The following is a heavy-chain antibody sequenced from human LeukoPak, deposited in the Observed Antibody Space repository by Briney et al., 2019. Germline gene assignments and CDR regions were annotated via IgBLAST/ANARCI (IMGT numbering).Heavy chain of an antibody. J-gene: IGHJ3*02. Sequence: SETLSLTCTVSGGSISSYYWSWIRQPPGKGLEWIGYIYYSGSTNYNPSLKSRVTISVDTSKNQFSLKLSSATAADTAVYYCARGSAPYYYDRDIWGQGTMVTVSS. V-gene: IGHV4-59*08. CDR3: ARGSAPYYYDRDI. CDR1: GGSISSYY. D-gene: IGHD3-22*01. CDR2: IYYSGST.